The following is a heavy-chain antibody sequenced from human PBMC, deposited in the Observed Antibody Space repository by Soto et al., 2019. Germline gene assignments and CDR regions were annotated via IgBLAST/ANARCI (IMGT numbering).Heavy chain of an antibody. J-gene: IGHJ5*02. CDR2: IYYSGST. D-gene: IGHD6-13*01. CDR3: ATHEGEAAVPVGRGWFDP. CDR1: GGSIISTTHY. Sequence: LSLTCTVSGGSIISTTHYWGWIRQPPGKGLEWIGSIYYSGSTYYNPSLKSRVTISVDTSKNQFSLKLSSVTAADTAVYYCATHEGEAAVPVGRGWFDPWGQGTLVTVSS. V-gene: IGHV4-39*01.